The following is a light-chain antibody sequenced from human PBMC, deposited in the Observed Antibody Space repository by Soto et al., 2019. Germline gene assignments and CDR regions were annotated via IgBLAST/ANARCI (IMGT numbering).Light chain of an antibody. CDR3: QQSYSTPL. V-gene: IGKV1-39*01. CDR1: QSISRY. Sequence: DIQMTQSPSSLSASVGDRVTITCRASQSISRYLNWYQQKPGKAPKLLIYAASSLQSGVPSRFSGSGSGTDVTRTISSLQPEDSATYYCQQSYSTPLFGGGTKVEIK. CDR2: AAS. J-gene: IGKJ4*01.